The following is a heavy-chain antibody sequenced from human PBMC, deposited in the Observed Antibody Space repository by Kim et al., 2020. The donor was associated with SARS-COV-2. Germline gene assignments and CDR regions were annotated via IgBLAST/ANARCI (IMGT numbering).Heavy chain of an antibody. CDR3: ARDTLSVKRYCSGGSCETPGY. V-gene: IGHV1-2*06. CDR2: INPNSGGT. CDR1: GYTFTGYY. D-gene: IGHD2-15*01. J-gene: IGHJ4*02. Sequence: ASVKVSCKASGYTFTGYYMHWVRQAPGQGLEWMGRINPNSGGTNYAQKFQGRVTMTRDTSISTAYMELSRLRSDDTAVYYCARDTLSVKRYCSGGSCETPGYWGQGTLVTVSS.